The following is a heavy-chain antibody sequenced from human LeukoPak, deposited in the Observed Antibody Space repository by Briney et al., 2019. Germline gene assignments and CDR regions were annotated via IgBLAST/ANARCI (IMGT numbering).Heavy chain of an antibody. V-gene: IGHV1-46*01. CDR3: AASRRIAAPGTDWFDP. CDR1: GYTFTSYY. Sequence: ASVKVSCKASGYTFTSYYMHWVRQAPGQGLEWMGIINPSGGSTSYAQKFQGRVTITRDMSTSTAYMELSSLRSEDTAVYFCAASRRIAAPGTDWFDPWGQGTLVTVSS. J-gene: IGHJ5*02. D-gene: IGHD6-13*01. CDR2: INPSGGST.